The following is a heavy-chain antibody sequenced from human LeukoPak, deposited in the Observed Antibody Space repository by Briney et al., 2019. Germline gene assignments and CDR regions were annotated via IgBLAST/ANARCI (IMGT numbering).Heavy chain of an antibody. CDR1: GGYISSYY. Sequence: PSEPLSLTCTVSGGYISSYYWSWIRQPPGKGLEGIGYFYYSGSTNYNPSLKSRVTISVDTSKNQFSLKLSSVTAADTAVYYCARSLSSPRRDYYYYYMDVWGKGTTVTVSS. CDR2: FYYSGST. CDR3: ARSLSSPRRDYYYYYMDV. V-gene: IGHV4-59*01. J-gene: IGHJ6*03. D-gene: IGHD6-6*01.